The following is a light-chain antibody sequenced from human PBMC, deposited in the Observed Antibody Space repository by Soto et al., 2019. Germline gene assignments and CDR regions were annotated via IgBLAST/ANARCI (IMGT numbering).Light chain of an antibody. CDR3: AAWDESLNGVI. V-gene: IGLV1-44*01. J-gene: IGLJ2*01. Sequence: QSVLTQPPSASGTPGQRVTISCSGSSSNIGTFPVNWYQQLPGTAPKLLIYSHNQRPSGVPDRFSGSKSGTSASLAISGRLSEDEADYYCAAWDESLNGVIFGGGTKVTVL. CDR1: SSNIGTFP. CDR2: SHN.